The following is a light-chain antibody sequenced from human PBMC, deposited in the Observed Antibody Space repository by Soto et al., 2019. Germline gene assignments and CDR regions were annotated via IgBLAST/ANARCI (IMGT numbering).Light chain of an antibody. CDR3: QQSYSTPPT. J-gene: IGKJ2*01. CDR1: QSISSY. V-gene: IGKV1-39*01. CDR2: AAS. Sequence: DIQMTQSPSSLSASVGDRVTITCRASQSISSYLNWYQLKPGKAPNLLIYAASSLQTGVPSRFSVSVSGTDFTLTMSSLQPEDFATYYSQQSYSTPPTFCQGTNLEIK.